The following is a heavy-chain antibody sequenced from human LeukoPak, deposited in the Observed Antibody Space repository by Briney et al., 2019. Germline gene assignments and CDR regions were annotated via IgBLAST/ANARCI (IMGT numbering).Heavy chain of an antibody. V-gene: IGHV1-3*04. D-gene: IGHD2-15*01. Sequence: SVKVSCKTSGYTFTRNAVHWVRQAPGQRLEWMGYIYTHNGDTKYSQKFQGRVTLTRDTSASTVYVELSSLTSEDTAVYYCGRGGSSGVDYWGQGTLVTVSS. CDR1: GYTFTRNA. J-gene: IGHJ4*02. CDR2: IYTHNGDT. CDR3: GRGGSSGVDY.